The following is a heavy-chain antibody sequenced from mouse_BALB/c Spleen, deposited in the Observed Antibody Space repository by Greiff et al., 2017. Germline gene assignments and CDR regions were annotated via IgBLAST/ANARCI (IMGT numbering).Heavy chain of an antibody. CDR2: ISSGSSTI. D-gene: IGHD2-14*01. CDR1: GFTFSSFG. Sequence: EVMLVESGGGLVQPGGSRKLSCAASGFTFSSFGMHWVRQAPEKGLEWVAYISSGSSTIYYADTVKGRFTISRDNPKNTLFLQMTSLRSEDTAMYYCARRGAYYRYDEHSFDYWGQGTTLTVSS. CDR3: ARRGAYYRYDEHSFDY. V-gene: IGHV5-17*02. J-gene: IGHJ2*01.